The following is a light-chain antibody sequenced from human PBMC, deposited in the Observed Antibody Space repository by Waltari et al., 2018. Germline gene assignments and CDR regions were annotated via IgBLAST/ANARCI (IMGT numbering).Light chain of an antibody. CDR3: ALYMGSGIWV. J-gene: IGLJ3*02. Sequence: QTVVTQEPSLSVSPGGTVTLTCALSSGSLSTTSYATWYQQTPGQAPRTLVYKANAPSSGVPDRFSGSILGNTAALTSTGAQADDESDYYCALYMGSGIWVFGGGTRLTVL. CDR2: KAN. V-gene: IGLV8-61*01. CDR1: SGSLSTTSY.